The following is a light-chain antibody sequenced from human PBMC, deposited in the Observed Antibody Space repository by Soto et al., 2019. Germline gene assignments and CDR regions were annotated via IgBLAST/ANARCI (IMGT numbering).Light chain of an antibody. V-gene: IGKV1-39*01. J-gene: IGKJ4*01. Sequence: DSRLTHAPSSLSASVGDRATITCRASQSISTYLHWYQQKPGKAPKLLIYAASSLQSGVPSRFSGSGSGTDFTLTISSLQPEDFATYYCPQSYSPPLTFAGRAKVDIK. CDR2: AAS. CDR1: QSISTY. CDR3: PQSYSPPLT.